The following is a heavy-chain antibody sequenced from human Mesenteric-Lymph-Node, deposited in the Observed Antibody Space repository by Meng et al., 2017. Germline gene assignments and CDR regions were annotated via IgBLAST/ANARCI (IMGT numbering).Heavy chain of an antibody. CDR1: GGSFSGYY. V-gene: IGHV4-34*01. CDR2: INHSGST. Sequence: QVPLQQWGAGLVKPSETLSLTCAVYGGSFSGYYWSWIRQPPGKGLEWIGEINHSGSTNYNPSLKSRVTISVDTSKNQFSLKLSSVTAADTAVYYCARITTMVRGVIGYWGQGTLVTVSS. J-gene: IGHJ4*02. D-gene: IGHD3-10*01. CDR3: ARITTMVRGVIGY.